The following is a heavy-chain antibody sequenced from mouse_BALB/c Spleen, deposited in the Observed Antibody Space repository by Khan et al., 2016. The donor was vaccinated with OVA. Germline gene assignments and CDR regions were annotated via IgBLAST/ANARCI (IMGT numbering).Heavy chain of an antibody. CDR3: AKESLHRYFDH. V-gene: IGHV9-3*02. Sequence: QIQLVQSGPELKKPGETVKISCKTSGYTFTNYGMNWVKQTPGKGLKWMRRIQPNTGKPTYAEEFKGRFAFTLDTSASTAYLQINNLTYEDAATDFWAKESLHRYFDHWGQGTTLTVSS. J-gene: IGHJ2*01. D-gene: IGHD2-12*01. CDR1: GYTFTNYG. CDR2: IQPNTGKP.